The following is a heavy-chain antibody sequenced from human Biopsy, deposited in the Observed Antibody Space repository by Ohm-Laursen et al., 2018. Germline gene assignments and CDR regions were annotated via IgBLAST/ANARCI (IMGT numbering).Heavy chain of an antibody. CDR2: FAPENGKT. CDR1: GYTLTELS. D-gene: IGHD1-1*01. V-gene: IGHV1-24*01. Sequence: SVKVSCKISGYTLTELSMHWVRQAPGKGLEWMGGFAPENGKTVYAQNFQARVSMTEDTSTDTAYMELRSLRSEDTAVYYCAADINVWNVNYWGQGTQITVSS. CDR3: AADINVWNVNY. J-gene: IGHJ4*02.